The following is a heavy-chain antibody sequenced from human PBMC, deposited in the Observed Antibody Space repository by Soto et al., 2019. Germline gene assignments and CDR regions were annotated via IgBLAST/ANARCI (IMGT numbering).Heavy chain of an antibody. D-gene: IGHD5-12*01. V-gene: IGHV2-70*04. CDR2: LDWDNDK. Sequence: GSGPTLVNPTQTLTLTCTFSQFSLSTSGVRVSWIRQPPGKALEWLARLDWDNDKFYSSSLKTRLTIFKDTTNNQAVLTMTNMDTVDTATYYCARMGGGFNYFAYWGQGIPVTVSS. CDR3: ARMGGGFNYFAY. CDR1: QFSLSTSGVR. J-gene: IGHJ4*02.